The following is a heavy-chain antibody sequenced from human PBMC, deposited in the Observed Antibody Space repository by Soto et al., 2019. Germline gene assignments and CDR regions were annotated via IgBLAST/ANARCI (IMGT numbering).Heavy chain of an antibody. Sequence: ASVKVSCKASGYTFTSYGISWVRQAPGQGLEWMGWISAYNGNTNYAQKLQGRVTMTTDTSTSTAYMEMSSLRSEDAAVYYCARDLGGWPDYWGQGTLVTVSS. CDR2: ISAYNGNT. J-gene: IGHJ4*02. CDR3: ARDLGGWPDY. CDR1: GYTFTSYG. D-gene: IGHD2-15*01. V-gene: IGHV1-18*01.